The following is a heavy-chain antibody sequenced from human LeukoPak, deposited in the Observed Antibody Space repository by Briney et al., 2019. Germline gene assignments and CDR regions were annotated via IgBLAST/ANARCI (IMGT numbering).Heavy chain of an antibody. CDR3: ARVRGAAAGTDY. Sequence: SETLSLTCAVHGGSFSSYSRTWIRQSPGKGLEWIGEISHTGSTIYKPSLNSRVTISVDTSKNQISLNLTSVTAADTAVYYCARVRGAAAGTDYWGQGTLVTVSS. D-gene: IGHD6-13*01. CDR1: GGSFSSYS. CDR2: ISHTGST. J-gene: IGHJ4*02. V-gene: IGHV4-34*01.